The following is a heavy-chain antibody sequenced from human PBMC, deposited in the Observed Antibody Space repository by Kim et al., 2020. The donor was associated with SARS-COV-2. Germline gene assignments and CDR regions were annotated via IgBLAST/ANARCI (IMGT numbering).Heavy chain of an antibody. J-gene: IGHJ4*02. D-gene: IGHD1-26*01. CDR2: IYYSGST. V-gene: IGHV4-39*01. Sequence: SETLSLTCTVSGGSISSSSYYWGWIRQPPGKGLEWIGSIYYSGSTYYNPSLKSRVTISVDTSKNQFSLKLSSVTAADTAVYYCSTQGVGATREVDYWGQGTLVTVSS. CDR3: STQGVGATREVDY. CDR1: GGSISSSSYY.